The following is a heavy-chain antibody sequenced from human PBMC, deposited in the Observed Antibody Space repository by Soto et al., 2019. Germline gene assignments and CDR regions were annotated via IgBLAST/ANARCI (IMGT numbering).Heavy chain of an antibody. J-gene: IGHJ4*02. CDR2: IYPADSDT. CDR3: ARLPLAAAYSDANS. D-gene: IGHD6-25*01. CDR1: GYSFTSYW. Sequence: PGESLKISCQGSGYSFTSYWIGWVRQMPGKGLEWMGIIYPADSDTRYSPSFQGQVTISADKSISTAYLQWSSLQASDTAMYYCARLPLAAAYSDANSWGQGTLVTVSS. V-gene: IGHV5-51*01.